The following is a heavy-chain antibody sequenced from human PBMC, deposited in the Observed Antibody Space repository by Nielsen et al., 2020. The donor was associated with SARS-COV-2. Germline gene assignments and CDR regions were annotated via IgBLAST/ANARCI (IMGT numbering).Heavy chain of an antibody. CDR1: GGSISSYY. V-gene: IGHV4-59*01. Sequence: SETLSLTCTVSGGSISSYYWSWIRQPPGKGLEWIGYIYYSGSTNYNPSLKSRVTISVDTSKNQFSLKLSSVTAADTAVYYCARLSNFWSGYNDYWGQGTLVTVSS. D-gene: IGHD3-3*01. J-gene: IGHJ4*02. CDR2: IYYSGST. CDR3: ARLSNFWSGYNDY.